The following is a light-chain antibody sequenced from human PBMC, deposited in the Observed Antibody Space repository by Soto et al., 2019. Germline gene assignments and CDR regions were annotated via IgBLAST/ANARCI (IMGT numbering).Light chain of an antibody. CDR1: SGDIGSYTY. J-gene: IGLJ2*01. CDR3: GGWDDSLSGPV. Sequence: QSALTQPASVSGSPGQSITISCTGTSGDIGSYTYVSWYQQYPGKAPKLLISEVTNRPSGVSNRFSGSKSGNTASLTISGLQAEDEAHYYCGGWDDSLSGPVFGGGTKLTVL. CDR2: EVT. V-gene: IGLV2-14*01.